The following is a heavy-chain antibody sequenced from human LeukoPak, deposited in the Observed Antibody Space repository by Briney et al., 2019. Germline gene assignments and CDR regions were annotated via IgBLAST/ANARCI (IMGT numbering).Heavy chain of an antibody. J-gene: IGHJ4*02. CDR3: AKGAARYYFDY. CDR1: GFTFSSYG. CDR2: ISGSAVST. Sequence: PGGSLRLSCAASGFTFSSYGMSWVRQAPGKGLEWVSAISGSAVSTYYADSVKGRFTISRDNSKNTLYLQMNSLRVEDTAVYYCAKGAARYYFDYWGQGTLVTVSS. V-gene: IGHV3-23*01.